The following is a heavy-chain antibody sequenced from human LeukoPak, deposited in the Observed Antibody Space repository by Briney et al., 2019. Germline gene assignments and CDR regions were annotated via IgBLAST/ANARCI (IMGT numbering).Heavy chain of an antibody. CDR2: ISSSSSYI. CDR1: GFTFSSYS. D-gene: IGHD3-3*01. J-gene: IGHJ6*02. CDR3: AREDLEWLLSNYYGMDV. V-gene: IGHV3-21*01. Sequence: GGSLRLSCAASGFTFSSYSMTWVRQAPGKGLEWVSSISSSSSYIYYADSVKGRFTISRDNAKNSLYLQMNSLRAEDTAVYYCAREDLEWLLSNYYGMDVWGQGTTVTVSS.